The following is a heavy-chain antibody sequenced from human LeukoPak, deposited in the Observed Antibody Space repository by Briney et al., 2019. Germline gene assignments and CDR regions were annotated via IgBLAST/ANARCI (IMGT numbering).Heavy chain of an antibody. CDR3: TRAEGLGPGAHFDQ. Sequence: GGSLRLSCAASGFSFSRFYMSWVRQTPGKALEWISYIPTSGISVQYADSVRGRFTASRDDAMNSLHPQMGSLRVEDTAVYYCTRAEGLGPGAHFDQWGQGALVIVSS. J-gene: IGHJ4*02. CDR1: GFSFSRFY. CDR2: IPTSGISV. V-gene: IGHV3-11*01.